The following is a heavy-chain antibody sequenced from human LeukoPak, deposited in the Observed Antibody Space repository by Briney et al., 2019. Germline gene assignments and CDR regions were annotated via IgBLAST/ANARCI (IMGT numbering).Heavy chain of an antibody. J-gene: IGHJ4*02. CDR2: INPNNGDT. CDR3: ARGPGITVAGGDDY. CDR1: GYTFTGYY. Sequence: ASVKVSCKASGYTFTGYYMHWVRQAPGQGLEWMGRINPNNGDTNYAQKFQGRVTMTRDTSISTAYMELSSLRSDDTALYYCARGPGITVAGGDDYWGQGALVTVSS. V-gene: IGHV1-2*06. D-gene: IGHD6-19*01.